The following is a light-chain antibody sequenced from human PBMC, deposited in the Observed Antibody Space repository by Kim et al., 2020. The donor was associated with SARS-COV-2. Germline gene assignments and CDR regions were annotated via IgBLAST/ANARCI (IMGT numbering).Light chain of an antibody. CDR3: AAWDDSLSGVV. Sequence: GRSVTSTCSGSSSNVGGNYEYWYQQLPGTAPKLLIYRNIRRPSGVPDRFSGSKSGTSASLAISGLRSEDAADYYCAAWDDSLSGVVFGGGAQLSVL. V-gene: IGLV1-47*01. CDR1: SSNVGGNY. J-gene: IGLJ2*01. CDR2: RNI.